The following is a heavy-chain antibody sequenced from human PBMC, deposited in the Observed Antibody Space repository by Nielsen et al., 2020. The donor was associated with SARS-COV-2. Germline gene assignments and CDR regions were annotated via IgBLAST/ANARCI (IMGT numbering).Heavy chain of an antibody. J-gene: IGHJ6*02. CDR2: INSDGSST. Sequence: GESLKISCAASGFTFSRYAMSWVRQAPGKGLVWVSRINSDGSSTSYADSVKGRFTISRDNAKNTLYLQMNSLRAEDTAVYYCARDPGGMDVWGQGTTVTVSS. CDR3: ARDPGGMDV. V-gene: IGHV3-74*01. D-gene: IGHD1-26*01. CDR1: GFTFSRYA.